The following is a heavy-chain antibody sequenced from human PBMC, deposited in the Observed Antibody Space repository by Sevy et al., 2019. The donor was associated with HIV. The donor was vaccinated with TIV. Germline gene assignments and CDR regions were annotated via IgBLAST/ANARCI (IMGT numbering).Heavy chain of an antibody. J-gene: IGHJ3*02. V-gene: IGHV3-48*03. CDR3: ARVERWLQNDAFDI. CDR2: ISSSGSTI. CDR1: GFTFSSYE. D-gene: IGHD5-12*01. Sequence: GESLKISCAASGFTFSSYEMNWVRQAPGKGLEWVSYISSSGSTIYYADSVKGRFTISRDNAKNSLYLQMNSLRAEDTAVYYCARVERWLQNDAFDIWGQGTMVTVSS.